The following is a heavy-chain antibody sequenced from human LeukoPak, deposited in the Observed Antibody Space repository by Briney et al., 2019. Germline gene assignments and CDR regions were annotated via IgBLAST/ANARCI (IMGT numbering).Heavy chain of an antibody. CDR1: GYTFTSYD. V-gene: IGHV1-8*03. D-gene: IGHD3-10*01. Sequence: ASVKVSCKASGYTFTSYDINWVRQATGQGLEWMGWMNPNSGNTGYAQKFQGRVTITRNTSISTAYMELSSLRSEDTAVYYCARTYYYGSGSYYRPSLAPYYFDYRGQGTLVTVSS. CDR2: MNPNSGNT. CDR3: ARTYYYGSGSYYRPSLAPYYFDY. J-gene: IGHJ4*02.